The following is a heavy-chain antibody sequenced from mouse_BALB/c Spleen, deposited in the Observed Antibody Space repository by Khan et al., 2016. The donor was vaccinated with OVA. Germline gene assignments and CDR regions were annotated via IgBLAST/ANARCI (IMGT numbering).Heavy chain of an antibody. CDR2: IWSGGST. CDR3: ARNGVFHYHGYGGMDY. CDR1: GFSLINYG. J-gene: IGHJ4*01. V-gene: IGHV2-2*01. Sequence: QVQLKQSGPGLVQPSQNLSITCTVSGFSLINYGVHWVRQSPGKALEWLGVIWSGGSTDYNAAFISRLSITKDNSKSQIFIKMNSPPAVDTTIYYCARNGVFHYHGYGGMDYWGQGTSVTVSS. D-gene: IGHD1-2*01.